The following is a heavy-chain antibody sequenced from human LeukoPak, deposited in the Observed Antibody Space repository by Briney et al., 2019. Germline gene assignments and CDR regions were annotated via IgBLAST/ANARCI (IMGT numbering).Heavy chain of an antibody. Sequence: GRSLGLSCAASGFSFSDYSMHWVRQAPGKGLEWVAFISYDGHYKYYADSVNGRFTISRDNSKNTLYLQMNSLRPEDTAVYFCAKAHIGSGSVYYFDYWGQGTLVTVSS. CDR1: GFSFSDYS. CDR2: ISYDGHYK. CDR3: AKAHIGSGSVYYFDY. J-gene: IGHJ4*02. D-gene: IGHD3-10*01. V-gene: IGHV3-30*04.